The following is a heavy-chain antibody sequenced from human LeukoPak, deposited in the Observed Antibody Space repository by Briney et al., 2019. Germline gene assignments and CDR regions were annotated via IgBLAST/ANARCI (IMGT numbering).Heavy chain of an antibody. Sequence: ASVKVSCETSGGTFSSYSISWVRQAPGQGLEWLGGIMPKLGTKHFAQKFQGRVTFTSDESTATASMELSSLRSEDMAVYYCARSRQLMYSWFDSWGQGTLVIVSS. V-gene: IGHV1-69*13. CDR3: ARSRQLMYSWFDS. D-gene: IGHD2-21*01. CDR1: GGTFSSYS. CDR2: IMPKLGTK. J-gene: IGHJ5*01.